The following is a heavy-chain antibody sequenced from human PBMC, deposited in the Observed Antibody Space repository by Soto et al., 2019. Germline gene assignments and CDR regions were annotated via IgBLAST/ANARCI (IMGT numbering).Heavy chain of an antibody. CDR2: IYYSGST. CDR3: ARARPNDYYYYMDV. V-gene: IGHV4-59*01. Sequence: PSETLSLTCTVSGGSISSYYWSWIRQPPGKGLEWIGYIYYSGSTNYNPSLKSRVTISVDTSKNQFSLKLSSVTAADTAVYYCARARPNDYYYYMDVWGKGTTVTVSS. CDR1: GGSISSYY. J-gene: IGHJ6*03.